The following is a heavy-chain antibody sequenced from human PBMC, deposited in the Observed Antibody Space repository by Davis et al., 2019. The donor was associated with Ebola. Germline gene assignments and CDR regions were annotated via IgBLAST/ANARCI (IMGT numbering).Heavy chain of an antibody. Sequence: GESLKISCAASGFTFSDYYMSWIRQAPGKGLEWVSYISSSGSTIYYADSVKGRFTISRDNAKNSLYLQMNSLRDEDKAVYYCARVFAYYYESDGAFDIWGQGTMVTVSS. CDR2: ISSSGSTI. J-gene: IGHJ3*02. CDR1: GFTFSDYY. D-gene: IGHD3-22*01. CDR3: ARVFAYYYESDGAFDI. V-gene: IGHV3-11*04.